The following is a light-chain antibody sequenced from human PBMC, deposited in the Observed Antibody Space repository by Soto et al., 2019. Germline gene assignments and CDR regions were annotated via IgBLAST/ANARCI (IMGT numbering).Light chain of an antibody. Sequence: QSVLTQPPSASGTPGQKVTISCSGSSSNIGKSYVYWYRQLPGTAPKLLIYTDNQRPSGVPDRFSGSKSGTSASLAISGLWSEDDADYYCASWDDSLSAWLFGGGTKLTVL. CDR2: TDN. J-gene: IGLJ3*02. V-gene: IGLV1-47*02. CDR3: ASWDDSLSAWL. CDR1: SSNIGKSY.